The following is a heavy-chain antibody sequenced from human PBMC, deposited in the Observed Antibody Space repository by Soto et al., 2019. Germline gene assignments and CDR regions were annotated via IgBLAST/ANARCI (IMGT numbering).Heavy chain of an antibody. CDR1: GGTFSSYA. CDR3: VMQRGGVVY. CDR2: INPNNGGI. Sequence: VASVKVSCKASGGTFSSYAISWVRQAPGQGLEWMGWINPNNGGINYAQKFQGRVTMTRDTSISTAYTDLSRLRSDDTAVYYCVMQRGGVVYWGQGTLVTVSS. J-gene: IGHJ4*02. D-gene: IGHD6-25*01. V-gene: IGHV1-2*02.